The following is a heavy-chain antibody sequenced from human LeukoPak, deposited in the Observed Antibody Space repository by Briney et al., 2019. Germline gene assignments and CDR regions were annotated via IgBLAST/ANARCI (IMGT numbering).Heavy chain of an antibody. Sequence: ASVKVSCKASGYTFTNYGISWVRQAPGQGLEWMGWISAYSGNTNYAQNLQGRVTMTTDTSTSTAYMELRSVRSDDTAVYYCARAPDDYDFWSGPFDYWGRGTLVTVSS. CDR1: GYTFTNYG. J-gene: IGHJ4*02. V-gene: IGHV1-18*01. D-gene: IGHD3-3*01. CDR2: ISAYSGNT. CDR3: ARAPDDYDFWSGPFDY.